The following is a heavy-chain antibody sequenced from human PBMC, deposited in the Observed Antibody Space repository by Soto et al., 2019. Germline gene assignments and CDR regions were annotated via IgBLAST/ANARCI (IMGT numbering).Heavy chain of an antibody. CDR3: ARDRASCSGGSCLYYFDY. D-gene: IGHD2-15*01. V-gene: IGHV3-7*05. J-gene: IGHJ4*02. CDR2: IKQDGSEK. Sequence: PGGSLRLSCAASGFTFSSFWMSWVRQAPGKGLEWVANIKQDGSEKYYVDSVKGRFTISRDNAKNSLYLQMNSLRAEDTAVYYCARDRASCSGGSCLYYFDYWGQGTLVTVSS. CDR1: GFTFSSFW.